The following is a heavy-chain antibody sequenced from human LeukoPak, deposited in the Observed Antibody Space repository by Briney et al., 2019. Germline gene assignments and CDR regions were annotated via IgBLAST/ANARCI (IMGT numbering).Heavy chain of an antibody. D-gene: IGHD3-9*01. CDR2: ISAYNGNT. CDR3: ARDGIQYDTYYYGMDV. J-gene: IGHJ6*02. CDR1: GYTFTSYG. Sequence: GASVKVSCKASGYTFTSYGISWVRQAPGQGLEWMGWISAYNGNTNYAQKLQGRVTMTTDTSTSTAYMELRSLRSDDTAVYYCARDGIQYDTYYYGMDVWGQGTTVTVSS. V-gene: IGHV1-18*01.